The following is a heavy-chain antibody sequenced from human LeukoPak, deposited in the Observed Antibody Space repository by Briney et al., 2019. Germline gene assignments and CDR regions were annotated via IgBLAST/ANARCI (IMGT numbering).Heavy chain of an antibody. Sequence: GASVTVSCKASGYTFTGYYMHWVRQAPGQGLEWMGWINPNSGGTNYAQKFQGRVTMTRDTSISTAYMELSRLRSDDTAVYYCARDLAGYYDSSGLDYWGQGTLVTVSS. D-gene: IGHD3-22*01. CDR1: GYTFTGYY. J-gene: IGHJ4*02. CDR2: INPNSGGT. CDR3: ARDLAGYYDSSGLDY. V-gene: IGHV1-2*02.